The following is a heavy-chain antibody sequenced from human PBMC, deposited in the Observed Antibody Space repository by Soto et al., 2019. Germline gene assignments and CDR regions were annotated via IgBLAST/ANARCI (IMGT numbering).Heavy chain of an antibody. CDR2: IYPGDSDT. D-gene: IGHD5-18*01. CDR3: ARLVRMPAIGTQPGCLDV. CDR1: GYTFSNYW. J-gene: IGHJ6*02. V-gene: IGHV5-51*01. Sequence: VESLKISCTGSGYTFSNYWIGWVRQMPGKGLEWMGIIYPGDSDTRYSPSFQGQVTISADKSISTAYLQWGSLKASDTAMYYCARLVRMPAIGTQPGCLDVWGQGTSVTVSS.